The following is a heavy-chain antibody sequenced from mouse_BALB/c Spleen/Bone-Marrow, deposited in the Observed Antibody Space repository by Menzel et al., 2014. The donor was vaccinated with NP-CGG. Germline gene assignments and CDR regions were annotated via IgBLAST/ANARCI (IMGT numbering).Heavy chain of an antibody. V-gene: IGHV1-4*01. CDR1: GYTFTSYT. CDR3: ARSGRLLRDPYFDY. D-gene: IGHD1-1*01. Sequence: VQLQESGAELARPGASVKMSCKASGYTFTSYTMHWVKQRPGQGLEWIGYINPSSGYTNYNQKFKDKATLTADKSSSTAYMQLSSLTSEDSAVYYCARSGRLLRDPYFDYWSQGTTLTVSS. CDR2: INPSSGYT. J-gene: IGHJ2*01.